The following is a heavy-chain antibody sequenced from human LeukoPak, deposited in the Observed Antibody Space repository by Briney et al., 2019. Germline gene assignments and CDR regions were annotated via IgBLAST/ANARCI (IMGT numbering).Heavy chain of an antibody. CDR1: GYTFTSYY. J-gene: IGHJ4*02. D-gene: IGHD3-3*01. CDR2: INPSGGST. CDR3: ARVIGKRFLEWLIY. Sequence: ASVKVSCKASGYTFTSYYMHRVRQAPGQGLEWMGIINPSGGSTSYAQKFQGRVTMTRDMSTSTVYMELSSLRSEDTALYYCARVIGKRFLEWLIYWGQGTLVTVSS. V-gene: IGHV1-46*01.